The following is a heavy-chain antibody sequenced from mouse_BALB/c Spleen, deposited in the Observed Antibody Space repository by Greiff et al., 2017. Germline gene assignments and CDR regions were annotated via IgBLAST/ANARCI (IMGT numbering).Heavy chain of an antibody. CDR1: GFTFSSFG. CDR3: ARRDGDYYAMDY. D-gene: IGHD3-3*01. J-gene: IGHJ4*01. V-gene: IGHV5-17*02. Sequence: EVQLQESGGGLVQPGGSRKLSCAASGFTFSSFGMHWVRQAPEKGLEWVAYISSGSSTIYYADTVKGRFTISRDNPKNTLFLQMTSLRSEDTAMYYCARRDGDYYAMDYWGQGTSVTVSS. CDR2: ISSGSSTI.